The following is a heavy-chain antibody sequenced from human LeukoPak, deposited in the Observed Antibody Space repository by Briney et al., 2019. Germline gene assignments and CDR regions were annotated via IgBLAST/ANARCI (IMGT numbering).Heavy chain of an antibody. J-gene: IGHJ4*02. CDR2: IRYDGSYK. V-gene: IGHV3-30*02. D-gene: IGHD5-18*01. Sequence: GGSLRLTCAASGFTFSSSWMSWVRQAPGKGLEWVAFIRYDGSYKYYADSVKGRFTISRDNSKNTLYLHMNSLRAEDTAVYYCAKDPRDHSYGWSWRYFDYWGQGTLVAVSS. CDR1: GFTFSSSW. CDR3: AKDPRDHSYGWSWRYFDY.